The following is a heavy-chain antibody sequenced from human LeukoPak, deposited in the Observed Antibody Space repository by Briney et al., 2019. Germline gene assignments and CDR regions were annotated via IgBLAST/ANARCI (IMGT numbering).Heavy chain of an antibody. D-gene: IGHD2-15*01. J-gene: IGHJ6*02. V-gene: IGHV3-48*03. CDR2: ISRSGSTT. CDR1: GIILSSYE. CDR3: AKVAGCSGGSCYPAMDV. Sequence: PGGSLRLSCAASGIILSSYEMNWVRQAPGKGLEWVSYISRSGSTTYYADSVKGRFIISRDNSKNTLYLQMNSLRAEDTAVYYCAKVAGCSGGSCYPAMDVWGQGTTVTVSS.